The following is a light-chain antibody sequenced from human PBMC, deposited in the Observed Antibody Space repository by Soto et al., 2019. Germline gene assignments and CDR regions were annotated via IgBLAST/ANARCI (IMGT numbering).Light chain of an antibody. CDR2: GAS. J-gene: IGKJ2*01. V-gene: IGKV1-33*01. Sequence: DIQMTQSPFSLSASVGDRVTITCQARQAINNDLTWYQQKPGQPPKLLIYGASILETGVPSRFSGSGSGKHFTFTISSLQPEDIATYYCQQYDNVPTFGQGTKLEMK. CDR3: QQYDNVPT. CDR1: QAINND.